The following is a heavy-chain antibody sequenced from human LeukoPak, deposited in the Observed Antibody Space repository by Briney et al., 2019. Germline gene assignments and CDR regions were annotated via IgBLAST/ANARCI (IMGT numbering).Heavy chain of an antibody. Sequence: ASVKVSCKASGYTFTNYGISWVRQAPGQGLEWMGWISAYNGTTNYAQKFQGRVTMTTDTSTSTAYMELRSLRSDDTAVYYCAREGGPPGWLAHYYYYMDVWGKGTTVTVSS. CDR1: GYTFTNYG. CDR2: ISAYNGTT. J-gene: IGHJ6*03. V-gene: IGHV1-18*01. D-gene: IGHD3-22*01. CDR3: AREGGPPGWLAHYYYYMDV.